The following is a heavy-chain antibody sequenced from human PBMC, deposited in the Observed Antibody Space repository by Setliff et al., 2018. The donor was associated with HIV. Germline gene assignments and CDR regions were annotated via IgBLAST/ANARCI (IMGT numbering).Heavy chain of an antibody. D-gene: IGHD1-26*01. CDR2: INCYSGDS. CDR1: GGTFSSYA. CDR3: ARATYSGSPNPPQDY. Sequence: GASVKVSCKASGGTFSSYAITWVRQAPGQGPEWVGWINCYSGDSKFPEKLQGRITMTADTSTSTAYMELRNLTSDDTAMYYCARATYSGSPNPPQDYWGQGTLVTVSS. V-gene: IGHV1-18*01. J-gene: IGHJ4*02.